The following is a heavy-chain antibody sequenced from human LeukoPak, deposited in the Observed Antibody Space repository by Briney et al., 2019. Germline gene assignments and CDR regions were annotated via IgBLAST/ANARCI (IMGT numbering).Heavy chain of an antibody. CDR3: AKVWAHDGSGNPYWHFDL. V-gene: IGHV3-23*01. CDR1: GFTFSSYG. D-gene: IGHD3-10*01. CDR2: IRASGGTA. Sequence: PGGSLRLSCAASGFTFSSYGMSWVRQAPRKGLEWVSAIRASGGTAYYADSVKGRFTISGDNSKNTLYLQMNSLRAEDTAVYYCAKVWAHDGSGNPYWHFDLWGRGTLVTVSS. J-gene: IGHJ2*01.